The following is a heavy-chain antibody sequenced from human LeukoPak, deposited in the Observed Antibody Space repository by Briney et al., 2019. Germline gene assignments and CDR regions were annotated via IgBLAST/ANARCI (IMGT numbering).Heavy chain of an antibody. CDR3: ARRRFVRGPDVVNPFNY. V-gene: IGHV4-38-2*02. Sequence: SETLSLTCTVSGYSISSGYYWGWIRQPPGKVLEWIGSIYHSGRTFYNPSLKSRVTISVDTSKNQFSLKLSSVTAADTAVYYCARRRFVRGPDVVNPFNYWGQGTLVTVSS. CDR1: GYSISSGYY. CDR2: IYHSGRT. D-gene: IGHD2-8*01. J-gene: IGHJ4*02.